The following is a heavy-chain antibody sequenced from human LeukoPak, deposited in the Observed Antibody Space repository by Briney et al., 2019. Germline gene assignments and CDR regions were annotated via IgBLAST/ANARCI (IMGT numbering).Heavy chain of an antibody. CDR2: ISGSDDST. CDR3: ARQRGGNYYYFDY. V-gene: IGHV3-23*01. D-gene: IGHD1-26*01. Sequence: GGSLRLSCVASGFTFGNYGMNWVRQAPGKGLEFVSSISGSDDSTHYADSMKGRFTISRDISKNTLYLQMNSLRAEDTAVYYCARQRGGNYYYFDYWGQGTLVTVSS. CDR1: GFTFGNYG. J-gene: IGHJ4*02.